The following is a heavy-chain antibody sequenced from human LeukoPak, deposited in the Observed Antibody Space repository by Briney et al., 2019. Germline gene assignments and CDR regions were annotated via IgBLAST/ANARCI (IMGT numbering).Heavy chain of an antibody. V-gene: IGHV4-59*01. CDR1: GGSISSYY. Sequence: SETLSLTCTVSGGSISSYYWSWIRQPPGKGLEWIGYIYYSGSTNYNPSLKSRVTISVDTSKSQFSLKLSSVTAADTAVYYCARGSYYYDSSGLGYYFDYWGQGTLVTVSS. D-gene: IGHD3-22*01. CDR3: ARGSYYYDSSGLGYYFDY. CDR2: IYYSGST. J-gene: IGHJ4*02.